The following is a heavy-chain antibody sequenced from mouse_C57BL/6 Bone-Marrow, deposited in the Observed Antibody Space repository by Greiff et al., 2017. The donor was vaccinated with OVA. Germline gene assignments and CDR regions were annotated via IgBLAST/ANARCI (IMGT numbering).Heavy chain of an antibody. CDR1: GFTFSDYY. Sequence: EVQVVESEGGLVQPGSSMKLSCTASGFTFSDYYMAWVRQVPEKGLEWVANINYDGSSTYYLDSLKSRFIISRDNAKNILYLQMSSLKSEDTATYYCARDRDYYWYLDVWGTGTTVTVSS. V-gene: IGHV5-16*01. CDR2: INYDGSST. D-gene: IGHD2-4*01. J-gene: IGHJ1*03. CDR3: ARDRDYYWYLDV.